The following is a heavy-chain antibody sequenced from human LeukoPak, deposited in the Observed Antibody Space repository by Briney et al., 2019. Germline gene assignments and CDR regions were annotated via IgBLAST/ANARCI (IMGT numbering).Heavy chain of an antibody. Sequence: PGGSLRLSCAASGFTVSSNYMSWVRQAPGKGLEWVSVIYSGGSTYYADSVKGRFTISRDNSKNTLYLQMNSLRAEDTAVYYCAKHHYVGDFWSGSIFDYWGQGTLVTVSS. V-gene: IGHV3-53*01. J-gene: IGHJ4*02. CDR3: AKHHYVGDFWSGSIFDY. D-gene: IGHD3-3*01. CDR1: GFTVSSNY. CDR2: IYSGGST.